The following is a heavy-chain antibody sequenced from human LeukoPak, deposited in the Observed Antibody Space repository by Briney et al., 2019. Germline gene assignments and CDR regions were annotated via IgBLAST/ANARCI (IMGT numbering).Heavy chain of an antibody. J-gene: IGHJ4*02. D-gene: IGHD6-6*01. CDR2: ISNSGRT. V-gene: IGHV4-59*01. Sequence: PSETLSLTCRVSGASISSFYWSWIRQSPGKGLEWLGYISNSGRTIYNPSLRSRVAISGDTSKNQLSLNLASVTAADSAVYYCARSLAARLFDYWGQGTLVTVSS. CDR1: GASISSFY. CDR3: ARSLAARLFDY.